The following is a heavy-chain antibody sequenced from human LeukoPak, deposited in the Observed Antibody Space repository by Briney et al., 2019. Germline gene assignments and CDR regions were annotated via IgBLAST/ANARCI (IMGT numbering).Heavy chain of an antibody. CDR1: GFNVISNY. D-gene: IGHD2/OR15-2a*01. CDR3: AAQNQMDY. Sequence: PGGSLRLSCAASGFNVISNYMSWVRQAPGKGLEWVSVLYSGGYTDYTDSVKGRFTISRDNAKNSLYLQMNSLRAEDTAVYYCAAQNQMDYWGQGTLVTVSS. V-gene: IGHV3-53*01. CDR2: LYSGGYT. J-gene: IGHJ4*02.